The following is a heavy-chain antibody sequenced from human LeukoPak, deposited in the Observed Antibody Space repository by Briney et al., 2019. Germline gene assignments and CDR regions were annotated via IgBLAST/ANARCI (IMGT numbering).Heavy chain of an antibody. J-gene: IGHJ3*01. CDR3: ARGGQGDGYSADEAFDL. Sequence: SQTLSLTCVISGDSVVSNSTACNWIRQSPSRGLEWLGRTYYRSKWYTDYAVSVKSRITINPDTSKNQFSLQLNSVTPKDTAVYYCARGGQGDGYSADEAFDLWGQGTMVTVS. V-gene: IGHV6-1*01. CDR1: GDSVVSNSTA. CDR2: TYYRSKWYT. D-gene: IGHD5-24*01.